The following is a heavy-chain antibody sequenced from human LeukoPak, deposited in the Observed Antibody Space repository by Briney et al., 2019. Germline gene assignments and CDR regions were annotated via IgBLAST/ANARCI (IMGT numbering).Heavy chain of an antibody. V-gene: IGHV3-43*02. CDR1: GLTFDDYA. CDR2: ISGDGGST. CDR3: VKDPYYYDSSGYYYPDY. D-gene: IGHD3-22*01. J-gene: IGHJ4*02. Sequence: GGSLRLSCAASGLTFDDYAMHWVRQAPGKGLEWVSLISGDGGSTYYADSVKGRFTISRDNSKNSLYLQMNSLRTEDTALYYCVKDPYYYDSSGYYYPDYWGQGTLVTVSS.